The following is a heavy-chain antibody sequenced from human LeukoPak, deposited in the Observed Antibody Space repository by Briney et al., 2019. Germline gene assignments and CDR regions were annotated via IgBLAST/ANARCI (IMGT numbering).Heavy chain of an antibody. Sequence: ASVKVSCKASGFTFTVYNIHWVRQAPGQGLEWMGWINPNNGGTNCAQKFQGRVTMTRDTSISTAYMELSRLRSDDTAVYYCARGLSGPYYYYYMDVWGKGTTVTVSS. CDR1: GFTFTVYN. CDR2: INPNNGGT. V-gene: IGHV1-2*02. D-gene: IGHD2-15*01. CDR3: ARGLSGPYYYYYMDV. J-gene: IGHJ6*03.